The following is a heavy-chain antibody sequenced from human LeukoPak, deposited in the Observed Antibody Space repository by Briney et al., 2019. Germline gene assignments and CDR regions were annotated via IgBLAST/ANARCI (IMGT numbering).Heavy chain of an antibody. D-gene: IGHD6-19*01. J-gene: IGHJ4*02. Sequence: PSETLSLTCTVSGGSISSYYWGWIRQPPGKGLEWIGSIYYSGSTYYNPSLKSRVTISVDTSKNQFSLKLSSVTAADTAVYYCARDRIAVASGLFDYWGQGTLVTVSS. CDR1: GGSISSYY. CDR2: IYYSGST. V-gene: IGHV4-39*07. CDR3: ARDRIAVASGLFDY.